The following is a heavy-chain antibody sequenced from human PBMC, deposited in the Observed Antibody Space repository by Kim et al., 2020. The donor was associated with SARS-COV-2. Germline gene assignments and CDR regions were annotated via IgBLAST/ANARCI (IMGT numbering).Heavy chain of an antibody. V-gene: IGHV4-61*02. CDR3: ARWNIVAHRGFDY. D-gene: IGHD5-12*01. Sequence: SETLSLTCTVSGGSISSGSYYWSWIRQPAGKGLEWIGRIYTSGSTNYNPSLKSRVTISVDTSKNQFSLKLSSVTAADTAVYYCARWNIVAHRGFDYWGQGTLVTVSS. J-gene: IGHJ4*02. CDR2: IYTSGST. CDR1: GGSISSGSYY.